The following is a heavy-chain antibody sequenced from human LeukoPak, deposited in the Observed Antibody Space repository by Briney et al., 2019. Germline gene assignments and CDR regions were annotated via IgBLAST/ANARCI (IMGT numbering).Heavy chain of an antibody. D-gene: IGHD6-19*01. Sequence: SETLSPTCTVSGGSISSSSYYWGWIRQPPGKGLEWIGSIYYSGSTYYNPSLKSRVTISVDTSKNQFSLKLSSVTAADTAVYYCARQNIAVDYWGQGTLVTVSS. CDR1: GGSISSSSYY. CDR2: IYYSGST. J-gene: IGHJ4*02. CDR3: ARQNIAVDY. V-gene: IGHV4-39*01.